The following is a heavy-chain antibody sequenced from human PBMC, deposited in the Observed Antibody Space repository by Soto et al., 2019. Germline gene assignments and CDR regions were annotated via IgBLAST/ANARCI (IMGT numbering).Heavy chain of an antibody. CDR2: ISSSSSYT. J-gene: IGHJ3*02. Sequence: GGSLRLSCAASGFTFSDYYMSWIRQAPGKGLEWVSYISSSSSYTNYADSVKGRFTISRDNAKNSLYLQMNSLRAEDTAVYYCARDKDGYNYVGAFDIWGQGTMVTVSS. V-gene: IGHV3-11*06. CDR1: GFTFSDYY. D-gene: IGHD5-12*01. CDR3: ARDKDGYNYVGAFDI.